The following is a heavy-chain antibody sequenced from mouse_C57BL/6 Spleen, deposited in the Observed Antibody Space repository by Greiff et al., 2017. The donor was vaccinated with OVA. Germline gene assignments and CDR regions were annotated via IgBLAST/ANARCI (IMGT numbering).Heavy chain of an antibody. V-gene: IGHV1-81*01. CDR3: ARRNDFLDY. D-gene: IGHD2-4*01. CDR2: IYPRSGNT. Sequence: VQGVESGAELARPGASVKLSCKASGYTFTSYGISWVKQRTGQGLEWIGEIYPRSGNTYYNEKFKGKATLTADKSSSTAYMELRSLTSEDSAVYFCARRNDFLDYWGQGTTLTVSS. CDR1: GYTFTSYG. J-gene: IGHJ2*01.